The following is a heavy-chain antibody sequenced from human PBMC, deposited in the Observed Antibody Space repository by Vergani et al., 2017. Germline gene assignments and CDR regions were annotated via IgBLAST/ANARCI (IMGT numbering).Heavy chain of an antibody. CDR2: IYYSGST. CDR1: GGSISSYY. Sequence: QVQLQESGPGLVKPSETLSLTCTVSGGSISSYYWSWIRQPPGKGLEWIGYIYYSGSTNYNPSLKSRVTISVDTSKNQFSLKLSSVTAADTAVYYCASRTIGEYYYGSGRRNKNRDVWGKGTTVTVSS. J-gene: IGHJ6*04. V-gene: IGHV4-59*12. CDR3: ASRTIGEYYYGSGRRNKNRDV. D-gene: IGHD3-10*01.